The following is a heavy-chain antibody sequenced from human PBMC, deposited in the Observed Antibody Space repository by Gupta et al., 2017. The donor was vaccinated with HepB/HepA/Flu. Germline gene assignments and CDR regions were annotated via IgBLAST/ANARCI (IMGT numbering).Heavy chain of an antibody. CDR3: AKFRSDWNRAFDD. Sequence: EVQLLESGGDLIQPGGSLRLSCAASGYTFNNYGMTWVRQAPGKGLEWVSCIDSRGNTYYADAVKGRFTISRDNAKNTVYLQMKRLSAEDTAIYYCAKFRSDWNRAFDDGCQGTLVTVSS. CDR2: IDSRGNT. J-gene: IGHJ4*02. CDR1: GYTFNNYG. D-gene: IGHD1/OR15-1a*01. V-gene: IGHV3-23*01.